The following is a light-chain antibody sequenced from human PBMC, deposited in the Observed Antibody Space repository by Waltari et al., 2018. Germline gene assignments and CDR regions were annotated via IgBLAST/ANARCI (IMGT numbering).Light chain of an antibody. V-gene: IGLV2-18*02. CDR2: EVS. Sequence: QSALTQPRSVSGSPGKSVTISCTGTSSDVGSYNRVSWYQQPPGTAPKLMIYEVSYRPSGVPDRFSGSKSGNTASLTISGLQAEDEADYYCCSYAGSRTWVFGGGTKVTVL. J-gene: IGLJ3*02. CDR3: CSYAGSRTWV. CDR1: SSDVGSYNR.